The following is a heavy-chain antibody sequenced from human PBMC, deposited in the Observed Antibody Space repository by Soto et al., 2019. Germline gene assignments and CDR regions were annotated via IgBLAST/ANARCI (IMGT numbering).Heavy chain of an antibody. CDR1: GGSFSGYY. V-gene: IGHV4-34*01. D-gene: IGHD2-21*02. J-gene: IGHJ6*02. CDR2: INHSGTI. CDR3: ARAHRTLVTSYSLDV. Sequence: QVQLQQWGAGLLKPSETLSLTCAVYGGSFSGYYWTWIRQPPGKGLEWIGEINHSGTINFNPSLKSRITISLDTSKKPFSLKLSSVTDADTAAYSCARAHRTLVTSYSLDVWGQGTTVTVSS.